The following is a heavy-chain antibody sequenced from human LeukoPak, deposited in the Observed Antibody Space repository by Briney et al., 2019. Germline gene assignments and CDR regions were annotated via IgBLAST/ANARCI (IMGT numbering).Heavy chain of an antibody. D-gene: IGHD6-19*01. V-gene: IGHV3-23*01. CDR1: GFTFSSYA. Sequence: GGSLRLSCAASGFTFSSYAMSWVRQAPGKGLEWVSAISGSGGSTYYADSVKGRFTISRDNSENTLYLQMNSLRAEDTAVYYCAKRDYSSGWYAPDYWGQGTLVTVSS. J-gene: IGHJ4*02. CDR3: AKRDYSSGWYAPDY. CDR2: ISGSGGST.